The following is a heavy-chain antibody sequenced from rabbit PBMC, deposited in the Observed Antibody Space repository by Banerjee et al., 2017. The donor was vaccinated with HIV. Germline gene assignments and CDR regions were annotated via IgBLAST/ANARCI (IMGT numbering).Heavy chain of an antibody. D-gene: IGHD6-1*01. J-gene: IGHJ4*01. CDR1: GFSLSSSYW. CDR2: IYAGSSGII. Sequence: QSLEESGGDLVKPGASLTLTCTASGFSLSSSYWICWVRQAPGKGLEWIACIYAGSSGIIYDASWAKGRFTISKTSSTTVTLQMTGLTAADTATYFCARDNNVGVDYGQFNLWGQGTLVTVS. CDR3: ARDNNVGVDYGQFNL. V-gene: IGHV1S40*01.